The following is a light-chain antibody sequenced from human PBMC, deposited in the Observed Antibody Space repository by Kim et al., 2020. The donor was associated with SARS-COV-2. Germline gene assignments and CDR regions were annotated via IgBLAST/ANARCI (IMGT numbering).Light chain of an antibody. J-gene: IGKJ4*01. CDR3: QQYNNWPLA. CDR2: GAS. Sequence: VCPGERCHLSCMASQSVSSNSAWYQQKPGQPPRLLIYGASTWATGIPSGFIASGSGTEFTLTISSLQSQDFAVYYCQQYNNWPLAFGRGTKVDI. V-gene: IGKV3-15*01. CDR1: QSVSSN.